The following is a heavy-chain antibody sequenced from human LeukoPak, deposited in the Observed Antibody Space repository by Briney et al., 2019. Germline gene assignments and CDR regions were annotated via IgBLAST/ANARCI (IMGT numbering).Heavy chain of an antibody. V-gene: IGHV3-7*01. D-gene: IGHD4-11*01. Sequence: PGGSLRLSCAASGFTFSSYWMNRVRQAPGKGLEWVANIKQDGSEKYYVDSVKGRFTISRDNAKNSLYLQMNSLRAEDTAVYYCAKEGAYPIVTYDSWGQGTLVTVSS. CDR1: GFTFSSYW. CDR3: AKEGAYPIVTYDS. CDR2: IKQDGSEK. J-gene: IGHJ5*01.